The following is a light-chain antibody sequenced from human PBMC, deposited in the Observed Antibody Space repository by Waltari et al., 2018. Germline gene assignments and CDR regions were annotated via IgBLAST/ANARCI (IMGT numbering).Light chain of an antibody. CDR1: RSVSSN. J-gene: IGKJ1*01. Sequence: EVVMTQSPATLSVSPGERATLSCRARRSVSSNLAWYQQKPGQAPRLLIYGASTRATGIPSRFSGSGSGTEFTLTISSLQSEDFAVYYCHQYDNWPPWTFGQGTKVEIK. CDR2: GAS. CDR3: HQYDNWPPWT. V-gene: IGKV3-15*01.